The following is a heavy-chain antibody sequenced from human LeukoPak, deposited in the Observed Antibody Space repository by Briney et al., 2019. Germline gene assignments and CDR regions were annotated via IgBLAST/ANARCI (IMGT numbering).Heavy chain of an antibody. CDR1: GGSISSYY. CDR2: IFYSGST. CDR3: ARNLEHTFDY. V-gene: IGHV4-59*08. D-gene: IGHD1/OR15-1a*01. J-gene: IGHJ4*02. Sequence: PPETLSLTCTVSGGSISSYYWSWIRQPPGKGLEWIGYIFYSGSTDYNPSLKSRVTISVDTSKNQFSLKLSSVTAADTAVYYCARNLEHTFDYWGQGTLVTVSS.